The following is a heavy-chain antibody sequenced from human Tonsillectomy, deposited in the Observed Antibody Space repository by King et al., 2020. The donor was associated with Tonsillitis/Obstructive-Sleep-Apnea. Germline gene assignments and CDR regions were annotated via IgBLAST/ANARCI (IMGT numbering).Heavy chain of an antibody. CDR3: ARDQFGRRPRGERRDY. V-gene: IGHV3-48*02. D-gene: IGHD1-1*01. J-gene: IGHJ4*02. CDR1: GFTFSSYS. CDR2: ISSSSSTI. Sequence: DVQLVESGGGLVQPGGSLRLSCAASGFTFSSYSMNWVRQAPGKGLEWVSYISSSSSTIYYADSVKGRFTISRDNAKNSLYLQMNSLRDEDTAVYYCARDQFGRRPRGERRDYWGQGTLVTVSS.